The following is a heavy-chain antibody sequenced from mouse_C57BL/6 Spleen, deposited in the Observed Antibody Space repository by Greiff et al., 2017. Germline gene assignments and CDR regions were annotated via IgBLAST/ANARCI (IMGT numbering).Heavy chain of an antibody. CDR3: ARLTGTLDYAMDY. CDR1: GYTFTSYW. D-gene: IGHD4-1*01. V-gene: IGHV1-7*01. CDR2: INPSSGYT. Sequence: VQVVESGAELAKPGASVKLSCKASGYTFTSYWMHWVKQRPGQGLEWIGYINPSSGYTKYNQKFKDKATLTADKSSSTAYMQLSSLTYEDSAVYYCARLTGTLDYAMDYWGQGTSVTVSS. J-gene: IGHJ4*01.